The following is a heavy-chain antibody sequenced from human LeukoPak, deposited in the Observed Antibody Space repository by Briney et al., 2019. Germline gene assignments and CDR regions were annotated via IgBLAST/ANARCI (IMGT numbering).Heavy chain of an antibody. CDR1: GGSFSGYY. CDR2: INHSGGT. V-gene: IGHV4-34*01. CDR3: ARRSGTMVRGVILFDY. D-gene: IGHD3-10*01. J-gene: IGHJ4*02. Sequence: SETLSLTCAVYGGSFSGYYWSWIRQPPGKGLEWIGEINHSGGTNYNPSLKSRVTISVDTSKNQFSLKLSSVTAADTAVYYCARRSGTMVRGVILFDYWGQGTLVTVSS.